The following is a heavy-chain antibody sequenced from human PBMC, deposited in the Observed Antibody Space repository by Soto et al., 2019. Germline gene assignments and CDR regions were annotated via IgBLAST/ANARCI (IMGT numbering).Heavy chain of an antibody. CDR1: GYSFTDYH. Sequence: ASVKVSCKASGYSFTDYHIHWVRQAPGQGLEWLGRINPKSGGTSTAEKFQGWVTMTTDTSISTASMELTRLTSDDTAIYYCARGDSTDCSNGVCSFFYNHDMDVWGQGTTVTVSS. D-gene: IGHD2-8*01. CDR2: INPKSGGT. J-gene: IGHJ6*02. V-gene: IGHV1-2*04. CDR3: ARGDSTDCSNGVCSFFYNHDMDV.